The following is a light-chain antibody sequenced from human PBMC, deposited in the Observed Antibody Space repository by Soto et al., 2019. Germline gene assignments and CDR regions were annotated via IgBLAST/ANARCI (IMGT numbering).Light chain of an antibody. J-gene: IGKJ1*01. CDR3: QQYNNWWT. V-gene: IGKV3D-15*01. CDR2: GAS. Sequence: EIVMTQSPATLSVSPGERATLSCRASQSVSSNFAWYQQKPGQAPMLLIYGASIRATGIPARFSGSGSGTEFTLTISSLQSEDVAVSYCQQYNNWWTFGQGTKVEI. CDR1: QSVSSN.